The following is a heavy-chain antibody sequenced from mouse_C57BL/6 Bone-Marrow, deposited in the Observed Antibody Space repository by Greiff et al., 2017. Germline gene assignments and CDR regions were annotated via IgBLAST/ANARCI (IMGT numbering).Heavy chain of an antibody. CDR3: AKQGGGNYLHWYFDV. D-gene: IGHD2-1*01. CDR2: IWGGGST. V-gene: IGHV2-9*01. CDR1: GFSLTSYG. Sequence: VQLVESGPGLVAPSQSLSITRTVSGFSLTSYGVDWVRQPPGKGLEWLGVIWGGGSTNYNSALMSRLSISKDNSKSQVFLKMNSLQTDDTAMYYCAKQGGGNYLHWYFDVWGTGTTVTVSS. J-gene: IGHJ1*03.